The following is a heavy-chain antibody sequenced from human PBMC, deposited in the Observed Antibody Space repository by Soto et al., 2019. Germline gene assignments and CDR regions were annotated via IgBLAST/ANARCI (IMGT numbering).Heavy chain of an antibody. CDR1: GGSFGNYY. CDR3: ATGLFVPDNYFYYGVDV. Sequence: QVQLQESGPGLVKPSETLSLACTVSGGSFGNYYWSWLRQPSGKGLEWIGYIYYRGSTNYNPSLKSRATISIDTSKHQLALRLSSVTAADSAVYYCATGLFVPDNYFYYGVDVWGHGTAVTISS. D-gene: IGHD2-21*01. CDR2: IYYRGST. J-gene: IGHJ6*02. V-gene: IGHV4-59*01.